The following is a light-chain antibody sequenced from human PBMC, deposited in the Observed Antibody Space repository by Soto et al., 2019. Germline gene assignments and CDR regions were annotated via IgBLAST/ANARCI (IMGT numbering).Light chain of an antibody. CDR2: GAS. J-gene: IGKJ3*01. CDR1: QSVSSSY. Sequence: EIVLTQSPGTLSLSPGERATLSCRASQSVSSSYLAWYQQKPGQAPRLLIYGASSRATGIPDRFSGSGSGTDFNLTTSRLEPEDFAVYYCQQYGSSPGFTFGPGTKVDIK. CDR3: QQYGSSPGFT. V-gene: IGKV3-20*01.